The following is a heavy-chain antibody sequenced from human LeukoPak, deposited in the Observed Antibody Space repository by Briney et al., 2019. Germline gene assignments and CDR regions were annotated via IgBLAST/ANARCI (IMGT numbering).Heavy chain of an antibody. V-gene: IGHV3-30*04. Sequence: PGGSLRLSCAASGFTFSSFAMHWVRQAPGKGLEWVAVISYDGSNKYYADSVKGRFTISRDNSKNTLFLQMNSLRAEDTAVYYSARHDRIQLWLLLDYWRQGTLVTVSS. CDR2: ISYDGSNK. CDR3: ARHDRIQLWLLLDY. CDR1: GFTFSSFA. D-gene: IGHD5-18*01. J-gene: IGHJ4*02.